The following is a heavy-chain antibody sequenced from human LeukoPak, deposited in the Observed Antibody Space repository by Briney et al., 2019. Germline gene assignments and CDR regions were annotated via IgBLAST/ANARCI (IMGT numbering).Heavy chain of an antibody. D-gene: IGHD1-7*01. V-gene: IGHV1-2*02. J-gene: IGHJ6*03. Sequence: GASVKVSCKASGYTFTGYYMHWVRQAPGQGLEWMGWINPNSGGTNYAQKFQGRVTMTRDTSISTAYMELSRLRSDDTAVYYCAREGLQNSYYYYYMDVWGKGTTVTVSS. CDR1: GYTFTGYY. CDR2: INPNSGGT. CDR3: AREGLQNSYYYYYMDV.